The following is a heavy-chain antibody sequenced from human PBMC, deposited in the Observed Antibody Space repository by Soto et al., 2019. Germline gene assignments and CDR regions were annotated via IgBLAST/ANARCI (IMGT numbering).Heavy chain of an antibody. J-gene: IGHJ4*02. CDR1: GYSFSSYW. CDR3: ARLGRSVPLDGYSSAWYGQY. V-gene: IGHV5-51*01. Sequence: GESLKISCKGSGYSFSSYWIGWVRQMPGKGLECIGIIFPGVSVTRYSLSFQGQVTISADMSISTAYLQWSSLKASDTAMYYCARLGRSVPLDGYSSAWYGQYWGQGTLVTVSS. D-gene: IGHD6-19*01. CDR2: IFPGVSVT.